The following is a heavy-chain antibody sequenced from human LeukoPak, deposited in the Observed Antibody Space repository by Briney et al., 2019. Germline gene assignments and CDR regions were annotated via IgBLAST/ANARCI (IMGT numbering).Heavy chain of an antibody. J-gene: IGHJ4*02. V-gene: IGHV3-7*01. Sequence: GGSLRLSCAASGFTFSSYWMSWVRQAPGKGLEWVANIKQDGSEKYYVDSVKGRFTISRDNARNSLYLQMNSLRAEDTAIYYCARRGYSSSWDTPDYWGQGTLVTVSS. D-gene: IGHD6-13*01. CDR1: GFTFSSYW. CDR3: ARRGYSSSWDTPDY. CDR2: IKQDGSEK.